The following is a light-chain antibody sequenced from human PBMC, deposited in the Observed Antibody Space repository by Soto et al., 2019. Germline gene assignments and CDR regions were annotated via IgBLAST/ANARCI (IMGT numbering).Light chain of an antibody. CDR2: GAS. Sequence: EIEMTQSPATPSLAPGERHTLSCRASESVSTNLAWYQQKAGQAPRLLIYGASTRATGIPARFSGSGSGTEFTLTISSLQSEDFAVYYCQQYSIWRTFGQGTRLEI. CDR1: ESVSTN. CDR3: QQYSIWRT. V-gene: IGKV3-15*01. J-gene: IGKJ5*01.